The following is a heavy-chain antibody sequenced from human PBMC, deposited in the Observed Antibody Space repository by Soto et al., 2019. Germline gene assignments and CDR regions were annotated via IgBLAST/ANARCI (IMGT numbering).Heavy chain of an antibody. J-gene: IGHJ4*02. CDR3: VKERSGHSYADS. CDR1: GFTFGNYA. V-gene: IGHV3-23*01. CDR2: ISGSGDRT. Sequence: EVHLLESGGGLVQPGGSLRLSCAASGFTFGNYAMSWLRQPPGKGLEWVSAISGSGDRTYYADSVKGRFTISRDNSKNTLYLQMNSLRAEDSAVYYCVKERSGHSYADSWGQGTLVTVSS. D-gene: IGHD5-18*01.